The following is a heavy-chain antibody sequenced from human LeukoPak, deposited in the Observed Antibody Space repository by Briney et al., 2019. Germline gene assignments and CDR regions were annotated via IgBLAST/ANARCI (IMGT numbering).Heavy chain of an antibody. Sequence: GGSLRLSCAASGFSFSSSSMSWVRQAPEKGLEWVSYIDSTSTYIFYADSVQGRFTLSRDNAKNSLILQMNSLRAEDTAVYYCARDTSGSQVITYLDYWGQGILVTVAS. V-gene: IGHV3-21*01. CDR2: IDSTSTYI. CDR3: ARDTSGSQVITYLDY. CDR1: GFSFSSSS. D-gene: IGHD3-10*01. J-gene: IGHJ4*02.